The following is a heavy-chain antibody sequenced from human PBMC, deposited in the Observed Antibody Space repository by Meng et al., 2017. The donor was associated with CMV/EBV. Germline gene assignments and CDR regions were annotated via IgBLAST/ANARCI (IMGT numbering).Heavy chain of an antibody. Sequence: SGFAFSSYAMSWVRQAQGKGLEWVSAISGSGGSTYYADSVKGRFTISRDNSKNTLYLQMNSLRAEDTAVYYCASPMQGYSYGSGYHYWGQGTLVTVSS. CDR3: ASPMQGYSYGSGYHY. J-gene: IGHJ4*02. D-gene: IGHD5-18*01. CDR1: GFAFSSYA. V-gene: IGHV3-23*01. CDR2: ISGSGGST.